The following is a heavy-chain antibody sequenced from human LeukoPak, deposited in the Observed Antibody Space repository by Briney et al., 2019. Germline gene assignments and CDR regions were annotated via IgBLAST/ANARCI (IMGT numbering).Heavy chain of an antibody. D-gene: IGHD3-9*01. V-gene: IGHV3-7*01. CDR2: IKQDGSEK. Sequence: SGGSLSLSCAASGFTFSSYWMSWVRQAPGKGLEWVANIKQDGSEKYYVDSVKGRFTISRDNAKNSLYLQMNSLRAGDTAVYYCARESGRDILTGYRPFDYWGQGTLVTVSS. CDR3: ARESGRDILTGYRPFDY. CDR1: GFTFSSYW. J-gene: IGHJ4*02.